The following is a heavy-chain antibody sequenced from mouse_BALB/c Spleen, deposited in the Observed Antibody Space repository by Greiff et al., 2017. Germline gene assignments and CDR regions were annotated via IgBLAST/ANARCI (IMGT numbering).Heavy chain of an antibody. CDR2: IRSKSNNYAT. V-gene: IGHV10-1*02. Sequence: EVQRVESGGGLVQPKGSLKLSCAASGFTFNTYAMNWVRQAPGKGLEWVARIRSKSNNYATYYADSVKDRFTISRDDSQSMLYLQMNNLKTEDTAMYYCVRQSTTVVAEGYYFDYWGQGTTLTVSS. CDR1: GFTFNTYA. J-gene: IGHJ2*01. D-gene: IGHD1-1*01. CDR3: VRQSTTVVAEGYYFDY.